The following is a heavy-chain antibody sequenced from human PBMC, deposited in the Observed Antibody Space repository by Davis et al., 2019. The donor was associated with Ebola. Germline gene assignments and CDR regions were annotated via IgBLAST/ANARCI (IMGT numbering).Heavy chain of an antibody. V-gene: IGHV3-23*01. CDR3: ARERIATRLFDP. Sequence: GGSLRLSCAASGFTFINYAMSWVRQAPGKGLEWVSAISGRGVSTYYADSVKGRFTISRDNAKNSLYLQMNSLRAEDTAVYYCARERIATRLFDPWGQGTLVTVSS. D-gene: IGHD6-6*01. J-gene: IGHJ5*02. CDR1: GFTFINYA. CDR2: ISGRGVST.